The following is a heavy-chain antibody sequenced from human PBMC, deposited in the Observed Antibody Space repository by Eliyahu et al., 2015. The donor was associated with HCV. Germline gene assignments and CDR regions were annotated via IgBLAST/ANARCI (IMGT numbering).Heavy chain of an antibody. CDR3: AREDSRNFFDF. V-gene: IGHV4-61*02. D-gene: IGHD6-13*01. CDR2: FYPDGSI. J-gene: IGHJ4*02. Sequence: QVHLQESGPGLVKPSQTLSLTCTVSGDSIXVDGHYWXXIRQTARQGLEWVGRFYPDGSINYNPSLDSRATISADTSRNQFSLTVTSVTAADSAVYFCAREDSRNFFDFWGRGIVVTVSS. CDR1: GDSIXVDGHY.